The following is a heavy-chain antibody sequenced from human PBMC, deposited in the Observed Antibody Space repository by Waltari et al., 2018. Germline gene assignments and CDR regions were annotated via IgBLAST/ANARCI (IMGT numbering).Heavy chain of an antibody. Sequence: QLHLQESGPGLVKPSETLSLTCPVSGGSLTSSSYYWDWIRQSPGKGLEWIGHLDHIGAPLDHPSLESRVTMAPDPSTNQISLKLSSVTAADAAVYYCARAMRYYDILTGPSDALDIWGQGTMVTVSS. J-gene: IGHJ3*02. CDR3: ARAMRYYDILTGPSDALDI. CDR1: GGSLTSSSYY. D-gene: IGHD3-9*01. CDR2: LDHIGAP. V-gene: IGHV4-39*07.